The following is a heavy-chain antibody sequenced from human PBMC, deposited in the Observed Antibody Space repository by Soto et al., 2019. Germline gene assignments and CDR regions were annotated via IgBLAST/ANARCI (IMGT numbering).Heavy chain of an antibody. D-gene: IGHD6-6*01. CDR2: MNHDGSES. Sequence: EVQLVESGGGLVQPGGSLRLSCAASGFSLSSYWMHWVRQAPGKGLEWVANMNHDGSESDYVGSVKGRFTITRDKAKNSLYLHTNSLRTDDTVVYDCESLSTSTGRRDLACWGQGTLVNVSS. CDR3: ESLSTSTGRRDLAC. V-gene: IGHV3-7*01. J-gene: IGHJ4*02. CDR1: GFSLSSYW.